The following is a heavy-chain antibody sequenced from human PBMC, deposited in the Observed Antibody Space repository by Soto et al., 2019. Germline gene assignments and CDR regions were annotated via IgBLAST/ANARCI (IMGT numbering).Heavy chain of an antibody. D-gene: IGHD1-26*01. Sequence: GASVKVSCKASGYTFTSYYMPWVRQAPGQGLEWMGIINPSGGSTSYAQKFQGRVTMTRDTSTSTVYMELGSLRSEDTAVYYCARDERVLVGATRNYYYYGMDVWGQGTTVTVSS. CDR1: GYTFTSYY. V-gene: IGHV1-46*01. CDR2: INPSGGST. J-gene: IGHJ6*02. CDR3: ARDERVLVGATRNYYYYGMDV.